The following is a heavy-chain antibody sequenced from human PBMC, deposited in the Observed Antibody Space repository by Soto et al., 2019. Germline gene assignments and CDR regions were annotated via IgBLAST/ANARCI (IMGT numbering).Heavy chain of an antibody. CDR3: AKEGHIVVVTAIAFDY. V-gene: IGHV3-30*18. J-gene: IGHJ4*02. CDR2: ISYDGSNK. Sequence: QVQLVESGGGVVQPGRSLRLSCAASGFTFSSYGMHWVRQAPGKGLEWVAVISYDGSNKYYADSVKGRFTISRDNSKNTLYLQMNSLRAEDTAVYYCAKEGHIVVVTAIAFDYWGQGTLVTVSS. D-gene: IGHD2-21*02. CDR1: GFTFSSYG.